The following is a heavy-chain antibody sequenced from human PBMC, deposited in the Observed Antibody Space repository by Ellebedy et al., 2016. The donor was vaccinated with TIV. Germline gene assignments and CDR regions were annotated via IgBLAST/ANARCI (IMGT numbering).Heavy chain of an antibody. CDR2: INPNSGGT. D-gene: IGHD6-13*01. CDR1: GYTFTGYY. J-gene: IGHJ6*02. Sequence: ASVKVSCKASGYTFTGYYMHWVRQAPGQGLEWMGWINPNSGGTNYAQKFQGRVTMTRDTSISTAYMELSRLRSDDTAVYYCARDISSWYVSGMDVWGQGTTVTVSS. CDR3: ARDISSWYVSGMDV. V-gene: IGHV1-2*02.